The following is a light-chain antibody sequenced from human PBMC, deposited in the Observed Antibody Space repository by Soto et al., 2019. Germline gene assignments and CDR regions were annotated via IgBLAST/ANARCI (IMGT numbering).Light chain of an antibody. V-gene: IGLV2-8*01. CDR1: SSDVGGYNY. CDR2: EVN. J-gene: IGLJ1*01. Sequence: QSVLTQPPSASGSPGQSVAISYTGTSSDVGGYNYVSWYQQHPGKAPKLMIYEVNKRPSGVPDRFSGSKSGNTASLTVSGLQAEDEADYYCSSYAGSSNVFGTGTKATVL. CDR3: SSYAGSSNV.